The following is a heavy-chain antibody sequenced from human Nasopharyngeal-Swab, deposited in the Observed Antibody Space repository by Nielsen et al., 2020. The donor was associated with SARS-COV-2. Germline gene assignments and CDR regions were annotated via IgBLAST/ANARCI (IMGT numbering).Heavy chain of an antibody. CDR2: ISTGAVST. V-gene: IGHV3-23*01. CDR1: GFTFSSYA. J-gene: IGHJ4*02. CDR3: ARHQGSSGWFFFDL. Sequence: GESLKISCAAPGFTFSSYAMSWVRQAPAKGLERVSAISTGAVSTFYAASVKGRFTISRDDSRTTLYLQMNSLRAEDTAVYYCARHQGSSGWFFFDLWGQGTLVTVSS. D-gene: IGHD6-19*01.